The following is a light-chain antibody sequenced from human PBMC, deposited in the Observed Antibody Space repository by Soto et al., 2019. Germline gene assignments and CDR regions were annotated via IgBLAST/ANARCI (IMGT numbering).Light chain of an antibody. V-gene: IGKV3-20*01. CDR1: QSVTSSY. J-gene: IGKJ5*01. CDR3: QQYGSSRGVT. CDR2: GVY. Sequence: DIVLTQSPGTLALSPGERATLSCRASQSVTSSYLAWYQQKPGQAPRLLIYGVYSRATGIPDRFSGSGSGTDFTLTINRLEPEDFAVYYCQQYGSSRGVTXGQGTRLEIK.